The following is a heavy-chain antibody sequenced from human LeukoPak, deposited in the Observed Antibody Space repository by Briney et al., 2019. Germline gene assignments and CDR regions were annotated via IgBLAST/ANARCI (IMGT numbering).Heavy chain of an antibody. Sequence: SQTLSLTCTVSGGSISSGDYYWSWIRQPPGKGLEWIGYIYYSGSTYYNPSLKSRVTISVDTSKNQFSLKLSSVTAADTAVYYCARFTVHYYDSSGYNDYWGQGTLVTVSS. V-gene: IGHV4-30-4*01. CDR1: GGSISSGDYY. J-gene: IGHJ4*02. D-gene: IGHD3-22*01. CDR3: ARFTVHYYDSSGYNDY. CDR2: IYYSGST.